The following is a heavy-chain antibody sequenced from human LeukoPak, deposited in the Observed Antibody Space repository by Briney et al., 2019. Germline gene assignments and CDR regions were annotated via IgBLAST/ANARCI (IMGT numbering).Heavy chain of an antibody. D-gene: IGHD5-24*01. CDR2: ITSDGSRT. V-gene: IGHV3-74*01. Sequence: GGSLRLSCAASGFTLGPYWMHWVRQAPGKGLGWVSGITSDGSRTTCADSVRGRFTISRDNAKNTLSLQMDSLRVEDTAVYYCVREGATAALDIWGQGTMVTVSS. CDR3: VREGATAALDI. CDR1: GFTLGPYW. J-gene: IGHJ3*02.